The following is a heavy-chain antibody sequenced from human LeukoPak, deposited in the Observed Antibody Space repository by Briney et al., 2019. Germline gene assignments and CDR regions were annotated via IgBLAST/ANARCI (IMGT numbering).Heavy chain of an antibody. CDR3: ARVSRQIDAFDT. CDR2: IYYSGST. J-gene: IGHJ3*02. CDR1: GGSISSSSYY. V-gene: IGHV4-39*01. Sequence: SETLSLTCTVSGGSISSSSYYWGWIRQPPGKGLEWIGSIYYSGSTYYNPSLKSRVTISVDTSKNQYSLKLSSVTAADTAVYYCARVSRQIDAFDTWGQGTMVTVSS.